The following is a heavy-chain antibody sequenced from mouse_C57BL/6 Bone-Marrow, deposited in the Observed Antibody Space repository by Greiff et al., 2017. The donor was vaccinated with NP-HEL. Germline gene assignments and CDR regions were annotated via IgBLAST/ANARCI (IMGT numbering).Heavy chain of an antibody. CDR1: GYTFTSYW. J-gene: IGHJ2*01. CDR2: IDPSDSYT. CDR3: ERMGSFDY. V-gene: IGHV1-69*01. D-gene: IGHD2-3*01. Sequence: QVQLQQPGAELVMPGASVKLSCKASGYTFTSYWMHWVKQRPGQGLEWIGEIDPSDSYTNYNQKFKGKSTLTVDKSSSTAYMQLSSLTSEDSAVYYCERMGSFDYWGKGTTLTVSS.